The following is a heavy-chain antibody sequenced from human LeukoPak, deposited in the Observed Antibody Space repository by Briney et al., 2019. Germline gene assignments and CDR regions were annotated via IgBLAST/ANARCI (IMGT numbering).Heavy chain of an antibody. Sequence: PGGALRLSCAESLFTFSSYGMQWVRQAPGTGLEWVAFIWDDGSNKYYAHSVNGQFTISRDNSKNTQYLHTNSVRADGTGVDYVSREECSVGELLSLGYWFDPWGQGTLVTVSS. J-gene: IGHJ5*02. CDR3: SREECSVGELLSLGYWFDP. D-gene: IGHD3-10*01. CDR1: LFTFSSYG. CDR2: IWDDGSNK. V-gene: IGHV3-30*02.